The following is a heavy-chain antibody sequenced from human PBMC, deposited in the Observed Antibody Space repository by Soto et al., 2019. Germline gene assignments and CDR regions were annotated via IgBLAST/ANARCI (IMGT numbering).Heavy chain of an antibody. D-gene: IGHD4-17*01. CDR3: AREDYGGNSRYYYYGMDV. J-gene: IGHJ6*02. V-gene: IGHV4-30-4*01. CDR1: GGSISSGDYY. Sequence: QVQLQESGPGLVKPSQTLSLTCTVSGGSISSGDYYWSWIRQPPGKGLEWIGYIYYSGSTYYNPSLKSRLTISVATSKNQFSLKLSSVTAADTAVYYCAREDYGGNSRYYYYGMDVWGQGTTVTVSS. CDR2: IYYSGST.